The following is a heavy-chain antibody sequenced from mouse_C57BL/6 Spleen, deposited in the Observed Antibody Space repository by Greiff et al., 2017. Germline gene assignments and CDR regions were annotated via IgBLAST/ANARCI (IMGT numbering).Heavy chain of an antibody. CDR3: ARHGFSFITTVEGGYFDY. CDR2: FYPGSGSI. V-gene: IGHV1-62-2*01. CDR1: GYTFTEYT. D-gene: IGHD1-1*01. Sequence: VQLQQSGAELVKPGASVKLSCKASGYTFTEYTIHWVKQRSGQGLEWIGWFYPGSGSIKYNEKFKDKATLTADKSSSTVYMELSRLTSEASAVYFCARHGFSFITTVEGGYFDYWGQGTTLIVSS. J-gene: IGHJ2*01.